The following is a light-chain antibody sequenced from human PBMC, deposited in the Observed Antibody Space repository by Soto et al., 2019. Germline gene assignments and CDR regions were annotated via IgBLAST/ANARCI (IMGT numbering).Light chain of an antibody. CDR1: QSVRNNN. CDR3: QQYGSSPLT. V-gene: IGKV3-20*01. CDR2: DTP. Sequence: EIVLTQSPGTLSLSPGERATLSCRASQSVRNNNLAWYQQKPGQAPRFLMYDTPSRATGIPDRFSGSGSGKDFTLTISRLEPEDFAVYYRQQYGSSPLTFGGGTKVDIK. J-gene: IGKJ4*01.